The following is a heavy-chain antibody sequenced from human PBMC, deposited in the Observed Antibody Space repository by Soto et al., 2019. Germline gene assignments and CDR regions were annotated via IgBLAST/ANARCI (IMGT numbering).Heavy chain of an antibody. CDR1: GYTFTSYD. J-gene: IGHJ6*02. D-gene: IGHD6-13*01. CDR2: MNPNSGNT. CDR3: ARDVGSSWPVWQQWDYYGMDV. Sequence: ASVKVSCKASGYTFTSYDINWVRQATGQGLEWMGWMNPNSGNTGYAQKFQGRVTMTRNTSISTAYMELSSLRSEVKAVYYCARDVGSSWPVWQQWDYYGMDVWGQGTTVTVSS. V-gene: IGHV1-8*01.